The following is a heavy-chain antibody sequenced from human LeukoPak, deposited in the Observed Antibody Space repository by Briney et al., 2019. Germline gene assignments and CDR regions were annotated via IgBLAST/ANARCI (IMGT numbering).Heavy chain of an antibody. V-gene: IGHV3-48*04. CDR1: GFTFSSYG. CDR3: ARGWSGNY. D-gene: IGHD3-3*01. J-gene: IGHJ4*02. CDR2: ISSGGTTM. Sequence: PGGSLRLSCAASGFTFSSYGMHWVRQAPGKGLEWLSYISSGGTTMSYADSVKGRFTISRDNAMKSLYLEMNGLRAEDTAVYYCARGWSGNYWGQGTLVTVSS.